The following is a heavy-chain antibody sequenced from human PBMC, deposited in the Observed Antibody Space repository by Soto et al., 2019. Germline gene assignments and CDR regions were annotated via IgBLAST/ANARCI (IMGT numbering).Heavy chain of an antibody. Sequence: LIRQPPGKGLEWVGRIKSKTDGGTTDYAAPVKGRFTISRDDSKNTLYLQMNSLKTEDTAVYYCTTPRYGYSSGWYSGGYWGQGTLVTVSS. CDR3: TTPRYGYSSGWYSGGY. CDR2: IKSKTDGGTT. V-gene: IGHV3-15*07. D-gene: IGHD6-19*01. J-gene: IGHJ4*02.